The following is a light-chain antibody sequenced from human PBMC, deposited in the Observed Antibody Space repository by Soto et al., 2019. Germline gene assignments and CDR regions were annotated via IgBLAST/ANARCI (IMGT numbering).Light chain of an antibody. V-gene: IGKV1-5*03. CDR3: QHYNSYPRT. J-gene: IGKJ4*02. CDR2: KAS. CDR1: DNISRW. Sequence: DIQMTQSPSTVSASVGDRVTITCRASDNISRWVAWYQQKPGEAPKLLIYKASKLESGVPSRFGGFGSGTEFTLTISSLQPDDSATYYCQHYNSYPRTFGGGTKVEIK.